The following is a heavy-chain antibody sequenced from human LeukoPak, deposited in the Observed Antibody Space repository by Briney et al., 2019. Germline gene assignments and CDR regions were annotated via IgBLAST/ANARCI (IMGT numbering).Heavy chain of an antibody. Sequence: SESLSLTCAASGDSISANYWTWVRQPPGKGLEWIGYIYYSGSTNYNASLKSRVTISVDTSKNQFSLKLSSVTAADTAVYYCARRGDGDNLRYSDYWGQGTLVTVSS. J-gene: IGHJ4*02. CDR3: ARRGDGDNLRYSDY. V-gene: IGHV4-59*08. CDR2: IYYSGST. CDR1: GDSISANY. D-gene: IGHD5-24*01.